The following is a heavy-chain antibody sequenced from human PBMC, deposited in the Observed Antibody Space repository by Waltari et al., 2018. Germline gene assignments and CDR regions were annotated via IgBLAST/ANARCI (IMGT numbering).Heavy chain of an antibody. CDR2: IYSGGST. D-gene: IGHD3-3*01. CDR3: ARTYDLDAFDI. CDR1: GFTVSSNY. J-gene: IGHJ3*02. Sequence: EVQLVETGGGLIQPGGSPRLSCAASGFTVSSNYMSWVRQAPGKGLEWVSVIYSGGSTYYADSVKGRFTISRDKSKNTLYLQMNSLRAEDTAVYYCARTYDLDAFDIWGQGTMVTVSS. V-gene: IGHV3-53*02.